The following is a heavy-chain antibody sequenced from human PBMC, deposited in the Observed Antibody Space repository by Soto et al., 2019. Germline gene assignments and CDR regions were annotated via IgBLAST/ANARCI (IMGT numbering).Heavy chain of an antibody. D-gene: IGHD1-7*01. V-gene: IGHV1-69*14. Sequence: QVQLVQSGAEVKKPGSSVKVSCKASGGTFSNYAINWVRQAPGQGLEWMGGITPLVTTANYAQNYRGRGTITADKSTSTAYMELSRLTSEDTAVYYCARTGNSEFAYWGQGTLVTVSS. CDR2: ITPLVTTA. CDR1: GGTFSNYA. CDR3: ARTGNSEFAY. J-gene: IGHJ4*02.